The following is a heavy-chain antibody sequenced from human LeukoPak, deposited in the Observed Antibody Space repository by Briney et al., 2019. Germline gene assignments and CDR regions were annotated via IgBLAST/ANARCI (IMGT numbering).Heavy chain of an antibody. D-gene: IGHD3-22*01. CDR3: ASPRGDDSGGYYTWYFHH. CDR2: GST. J-gene: IGHJ1*01. Sequence: SETLSLTCTVSGGSISSYYWGWIRQPPGKGLEWIGSGSTYYNPSLKSRVTISVDTSKNHFSLKLSSVTAADTAVYFCASPRGDDSGGYYTWYFHHWGQGILVTVSS. V-gene: IGHV4-4*09. CDR1: GGSISSYY.